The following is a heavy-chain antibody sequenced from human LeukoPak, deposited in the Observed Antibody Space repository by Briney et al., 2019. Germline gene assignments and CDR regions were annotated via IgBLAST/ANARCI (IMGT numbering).Heavy chain of an antibody. CDR1: GFSCSAYW. CDR3: ARFGYVAAVDV. V-gene: IGHV3-7*01. CDR2: INPAGTET. D-gene: IGHD2-15*01. J-gene: IGHJ4*02. Sequence: GGSLRLSCSASGFSCSAYWMTWVRQAPGTGLEWVANINPAGTETYYVDPVKGRFTVSRDNAKNLLYLQMNSLRAEDTAVYHCARFGYVAAVDVWGQGTLVTVSS.